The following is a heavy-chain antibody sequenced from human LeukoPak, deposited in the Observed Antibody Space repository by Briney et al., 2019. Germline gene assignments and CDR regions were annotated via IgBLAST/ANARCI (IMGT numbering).Heavy chain of an antibody. Sequence: GASVKVSCKASGYTFTGYYMHWVRQAPGQGLEWMGWINPNSGGTNYAQKFQGRVTMTRDTSISTAYMELSSLRSEDTAVYYCATIPSPIYSSDPIFDYWGQGTLVTVSS. CDR2: INPNSGGT. D-gene: IGHD6-25*01. V-gene: IGHV1-2*02. J-gene: IGHJ4*02. CDR1: GYTFTGYY. CDR3: ATIPSPIYSSDPIFDY.